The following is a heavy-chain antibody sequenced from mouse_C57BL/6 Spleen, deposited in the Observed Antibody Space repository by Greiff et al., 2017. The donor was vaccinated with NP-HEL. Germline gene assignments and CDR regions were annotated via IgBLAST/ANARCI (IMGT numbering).Heavy chain of an antibody. D-gene: IGHD2-3*01. CDR3: ARSVYDGYYVAY. V-gene: IGHV1-50*01. J-gene: IGHJ3*01. CDR1: GYTFTSYW. Sequence: VQLQQPGAELVKPGASVKLSCKASGYTFTSYWMQWVKQRPGQGLEWIGEIDPSDSYTNYNQKFKGKATLTVDTSSSTAYMQLSSLTSEDSAVYYCARSVYDGYYVAYWGQGTLVTVSA. CDR2: IDPSDSYT.